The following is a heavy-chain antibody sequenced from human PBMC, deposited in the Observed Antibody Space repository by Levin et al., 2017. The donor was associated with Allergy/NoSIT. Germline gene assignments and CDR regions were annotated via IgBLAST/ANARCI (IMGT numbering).Heavy chain of an antibody. D-gene: IGHD3-9*01. Sequence: GGSLRLSCKASGLTFNKYTFSWVRQAPGQGLEWMGGIIPIFGTANYAQKLQGRVTITADESTNTTFMELSSLQSEDTAFYYCVTLLTGASSWGQGTLVTVSS. CDR3: VTLLTGASS. J-gene: IGHJ5*02. CDR2: IIPIFGTA. V-gene: IGHV1-69*01. CDR1: GLTFNKYT.